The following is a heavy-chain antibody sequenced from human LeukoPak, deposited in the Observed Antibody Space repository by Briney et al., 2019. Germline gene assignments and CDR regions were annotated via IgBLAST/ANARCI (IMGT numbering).Heavy chain of an antibody. V-gene: IGHV3-30*02. CDR2: IRYDGSNK. Sequence: GGSLRLSCAASGFTFSSYGMHWVRQAPGKGLEWVAFIRYDGSNKYYADSVKGRFTISRDNSKNTLYLQMNSLRAEDTAVYYCAKEDDDILTGYYPTPFDYWGQGTLVTVSS. CDR1: GFTFSSYG. D-gene: IGHD3-9*01. J-gene: IGHJ4*02. CDR3: AKEDDDILTGYYPTPFDY.